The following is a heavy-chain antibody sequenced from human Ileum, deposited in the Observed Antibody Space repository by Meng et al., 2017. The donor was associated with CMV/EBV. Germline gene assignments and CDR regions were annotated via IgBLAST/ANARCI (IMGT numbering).Heavy chain of an antibody. Sequence: VRRGGSGGELVQPGGSLRLSCAASGLSVSGKYMTWVRQAPGKGPEWVSVIYDGGSTYYADSVKGRFTISRDNSKNMLYLQMNSLRVEDTAVYYCATELGIERDYWGQGTLVTVSS. D-gene: IGHD7-27*01. J-gene: IGHJ4*02. CDR1: GLSVSGKY. V-gene: IGHV3-66*01. CDR3: ATELGIERDY. CDR2: IYDGGST.